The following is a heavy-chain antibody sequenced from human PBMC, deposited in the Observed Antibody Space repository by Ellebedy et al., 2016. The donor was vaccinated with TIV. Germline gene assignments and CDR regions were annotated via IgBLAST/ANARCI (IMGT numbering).Heavy chain of an antibody. Sequence: PGGSLRLSCAASGFSFNNYWMNWARQAPGKGLEWVANIKQDGSEQYYVDSVKGRFTISRDNANNSLYLQMNSLRGEDTAMYYCVRGAGWVTDYWGQGTLVTVSS. CDR1: GFSFNNYW. V-gene: IGHV3-7*03. CDR3: VRGAGWVTDY. D-gene: IGHD4-23*01. CDR2: IKQDGSEQ. J-gene: IGHJ4*02.